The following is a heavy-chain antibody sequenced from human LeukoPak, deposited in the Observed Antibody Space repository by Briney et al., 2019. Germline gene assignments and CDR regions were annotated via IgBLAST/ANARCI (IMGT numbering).Heavy chain of an antibody. CDR1: GYTFTGYY. D-gene: IGHD7-27*01. CDR3: ARDPGTGDPPPYYYYYYGMDV. J-gene: IGHJ6*02. CDR2: INPNSGGT. Sequence: GASVKASCKASGYTFTGYYMHWVRQAPGQGLEWMGWINPNSGGTNYAQKFQGRVTMTRDTSISTAYMELSRLRSDDTAVYYCARDPGTGDPPPYYYYYYGMDVWGQETTVTVSS. V-gene: IGHV1-2*02.